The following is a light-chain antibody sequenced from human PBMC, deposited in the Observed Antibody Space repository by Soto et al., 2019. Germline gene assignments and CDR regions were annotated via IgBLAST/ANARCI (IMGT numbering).Light chain of an antibody. J-gene: IGKJ1*01. Sequence: DIQMTQSPSSLSASVGDRVTITCRASQNIGRWLAWYQQKPGKAPKLMIYDASTLTSGVPSRFSGSGSGTEFTLTISSLQPDDFTTYYCQQYNLHSPATFGQGTMVEIK. CDR1: QNIGRW. CDR2: DAS. V-gene: IGKV1-5*01. CDR3: QQYNLHSPAT.